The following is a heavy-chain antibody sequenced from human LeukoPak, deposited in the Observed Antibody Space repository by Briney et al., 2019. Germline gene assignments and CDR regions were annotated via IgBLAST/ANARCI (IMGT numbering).Heavy chain of an antibody. J-gene: IGHJ4*02. V-gene: IGHV1-18*04. CDR3: ARLVDSSGWWYYFDY. D-gene: IGHD6-19*01. CDR2: ISAYNGNT. CDR1: GYTFTSYY. Sequence: VASVKVSCKASGYTFTSYYMHWVRQAPGQGLEWMGWISAYNGNTNYAQKLQGRVTMTTDTSTSTAYMELRSLRSDDTAVYYCARLVDSSGWWYYFDYWGQGTLVTVSS.